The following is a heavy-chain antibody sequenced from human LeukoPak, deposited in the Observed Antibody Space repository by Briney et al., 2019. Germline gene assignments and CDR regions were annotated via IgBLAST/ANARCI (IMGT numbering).Heavy chain of an antibody. CDR3: ARGGRYFDWLLPYYYYYMDV. V-gene: IGHV1-8*03. Sequence: GASVKVSCKASGYTLTSYDINWVRQATGQGLEWMGWMNPNSGNTGYAQKFQGRVTITRNTSISTAYMELSSLRSEDTAVYYCARGGRYFDWLLPYYYYYMDVWSKGTTVTVSS. D-gene: IGHD3-9*01. J-gene: IGHJ6*03. CDR2: MNPNSGNT. CDR1: GYTLTSYD.